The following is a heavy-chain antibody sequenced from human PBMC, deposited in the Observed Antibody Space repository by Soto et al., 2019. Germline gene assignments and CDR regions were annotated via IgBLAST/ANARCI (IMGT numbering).Heavy chain of an antibody. V-gene: IGHV3-13*01. CDR3: ARGYGGGYYRADAFDI. Sequence: SGGSLRLSCAASGFTFSSYDMHWVRQATGKGLEWVSAIGTAGDTYYPGSVKGRFTISRENAKNSLYLQINSLRAGDTAVYYCARGYGGGYYRADAFDIWGQGTMVTVSS. J-gene: IGHJ3*02. CDR1: GFTFSSYD. CDR2: IGTAGDT. D-gene: IGHD3-3*01.